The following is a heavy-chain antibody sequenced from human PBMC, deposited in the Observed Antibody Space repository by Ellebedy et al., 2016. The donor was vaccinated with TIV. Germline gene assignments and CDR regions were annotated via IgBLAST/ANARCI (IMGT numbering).Heavy chain of an antibody. V-gene: IGHV4-39*07. D-gene: IGHD3-10*01. CDR1: GGSISSSSYY. Sequence: SETLSLTCTVSGGSISSSSYYWAWIRLPPGKGLEWIGTVHYSGSTYYNPSLKSRVTISVDTSKNQFSLNLRSLTAADTAVYYCARVGRTMVRGVTYYYYYGMDVWGQGTTVTVSS. J-gene: IGHJ6*02. CDR3: ARVGRTMVRGVTYYYYYGMDV. CDR2: VHYSGST.